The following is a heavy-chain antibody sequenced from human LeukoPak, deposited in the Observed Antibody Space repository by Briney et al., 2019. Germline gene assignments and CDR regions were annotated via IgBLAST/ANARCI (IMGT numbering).Heavy chain of an antibody. CDR1: RFAFSGYG. CDR2: ITPSGATT. V-gene: IGHV3-23*01. J-gene: IGHJ3*02. CDR3: ARDRRPTYTDTAMVRDAFDI. D-gene: IGHD5-18*01. Sequence: GGSLRLSCAASRFAFSGYGMTWVRQAPGKGLEWVSTITPSGATTYHADSVKGRFTISRDNTKNSLYLQMNSLRAEDTAVYYCARDRRPTYTDTAMVRDAFDIWGQGTMVTASS.